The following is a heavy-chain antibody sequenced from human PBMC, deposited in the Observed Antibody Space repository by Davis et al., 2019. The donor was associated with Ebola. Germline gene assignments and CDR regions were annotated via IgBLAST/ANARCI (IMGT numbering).Heavy chain of an antibody. J-gene: IGHJ4*02. CDR1: GGSFSGYY. CDR3: ARRFTMVQGVIITSSYFDY. D-gene: IGHD3-10*01. CDR2: INHSGST. Sequence: GSLRLSCAVYGGSFSGYYWSWIRQPPGKGLEWIGEINHSGSTNYNPSLKSRVTISVDTSKNQFSLKLSSVTAADTAVYYCARRFTMVQGVIITSSYFDYWGQGTLVTVSS. V-gene: IGHV4-34*01.